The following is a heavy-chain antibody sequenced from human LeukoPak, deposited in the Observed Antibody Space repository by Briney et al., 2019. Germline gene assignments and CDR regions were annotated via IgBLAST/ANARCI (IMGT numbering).Heavy chain of an antibody. CDR1: GYTFTSYP. V-gene: IGHV1-18*01. Sequence: ASVKVSCKASGYTFTSYPISWVLQAPGQGLEWMGWISVYNSNTKYAQKLQGRVTMTTDRSTSTAYMELRSLRSDDTAVYYCARGYDYGDYVGDFDYWGQGTLVTVSS. J-gene: IGHJ4*02. CDR3: ARGYDYGDYVGDFDY. D-gene: IGHD4-17*01. CDR2: ISVYNSNT.